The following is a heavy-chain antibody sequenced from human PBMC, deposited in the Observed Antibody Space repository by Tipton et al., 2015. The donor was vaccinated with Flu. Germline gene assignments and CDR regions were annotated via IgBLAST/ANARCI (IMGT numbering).Heavy chain of an antibody. CDR3: ARDDSYGPFYYYGLDV. J-gene: IGHJ6*02. Sequence: QLVQSGGGLVQPGGSLRLSCAVSGFTFSSYWMSWVRQAPGKGLEWVGNIKEDGSEEYYVDSVKGRFTISRDNAKNSLYLQMNSLRVEDTAVYFCARDDSYGPFYYYGLDVWGQGTTVTVSS. CDR2: IKEDGSEE. D-gene: IGHD5-18*01. CDR1: GFTFSSYW. V-gene: IGHV3-7*01.